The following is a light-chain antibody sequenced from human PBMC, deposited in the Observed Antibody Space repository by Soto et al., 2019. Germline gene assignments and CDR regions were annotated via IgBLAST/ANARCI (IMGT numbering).Light chain of an antibody. J-gene: IGKJ1*01. V-gene: IGKV3-11*01. CDR3: QSLET. CDR1: QSVSSY. CDR2: DAS. Sequence: EIVLTQSPATLSLSPGERATLSCRASQSVSSYLAWYQQKPGQAPRLLIYDASNRATGIPARFSGSGSGTDFTLTISSLEPDDFAVYYCQSLETFGHGTKVDIK.